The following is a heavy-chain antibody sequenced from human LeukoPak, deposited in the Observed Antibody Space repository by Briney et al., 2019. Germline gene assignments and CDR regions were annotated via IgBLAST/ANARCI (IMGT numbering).Heavy chain of an antibody. Sequence: PSETLSLTCAVYGGSFSGYYWSWIRQPPGKGLEWIGEINHSGSTNYNPSLKSRVTISVDTSKNQFSLKLSSVTAADTAVYYCARGFVVVPSGWFDPWGQETLVTVSS. J-gene: IGHJ5*02. CDR2: INHSGST. CDR3: ARGFVVVPSGWFDP. D-gene: IGHD2-2*01. CDR1: GGSFSGYY. V-gene: IGHV4-34*01.